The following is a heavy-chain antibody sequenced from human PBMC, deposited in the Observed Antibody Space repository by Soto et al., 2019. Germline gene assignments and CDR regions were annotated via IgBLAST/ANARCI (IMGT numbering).Heavy chain of an antibody. J-gene: IGHJ4*02. CDR3: ARSSFTWIQLWPFDY. Sequence: PGESLKISCKGSGYSFTSYWISWVRQMPGKGLEWMGGIDPSDSYTNYSPSFQGHVTISADKSISTAYLQWSSLKASDTAMYYCARSSFTWIQLWPFDYWGQGTLVTVSS. CDR2: IDPSDSYT. CDR1: GYSFTSYW. D-gene: IGHD5-18*01. V-gene: IGHV5-10-1*01.